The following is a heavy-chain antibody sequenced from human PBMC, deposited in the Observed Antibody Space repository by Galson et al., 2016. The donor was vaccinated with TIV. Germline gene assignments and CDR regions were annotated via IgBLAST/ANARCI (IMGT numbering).Heavy chain of an antibody. CDR3: VRALDYFQSAGYSYRGEFEYFPLDV. CDR2: INPDGGET. D-gene: IGHD2-15*01. J-gene: IGHJ6*02. Sequence: SVKVSCKASGYTFPDYYMHWVRQAPGEGLEWMGIINPDGGETNYTQKFQDRVIMSRDMSTTTVYMELSSLRAEDTALYFCVRALDYFQSAGYSYRGEFEYFPLDVWGQGTTVTVSS. V-gene: IGHV1-46*03. CDR1: GYTFPDYY.